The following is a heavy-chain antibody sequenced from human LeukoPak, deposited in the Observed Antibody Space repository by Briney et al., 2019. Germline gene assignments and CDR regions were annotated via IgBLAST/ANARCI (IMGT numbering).Heavy chain of an antibody. D-gene: IGHD1-26*01. Sequence: PSEPLSLTCAVSGYSISSGDYWGWIRQPPGNGLEWIGCIYHSGSPDYNPSLKSRVTISVDTPKNQFALTLSSLTAADPPVYYWARPYVGATTGFDYWGQGTLVTVSS. CDR3: ARPYVGATTGFDY. J-gene: IGHJ4*02. CDR1: GYSISSGDY. CDR2: IYHSGSP. V-gene: IGHV4-38-2*01.